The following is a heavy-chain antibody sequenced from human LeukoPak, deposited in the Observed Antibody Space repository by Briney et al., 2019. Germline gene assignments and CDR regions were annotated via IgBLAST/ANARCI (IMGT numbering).Heavy chain of an antibody. CDR2: TYYRSKWYN. CDR3: ARGPWSGNCKDKNIFDY. D-gene: IGHD3-3*01. Sequence: SPTLSLTCAISGDSVSSNSAAWDWIRQSPSRGLEWLGRTYYRSKWYNDYAVSVKSRITINPDTSKNQFSLQLKSVTPEDTAVYYCARGPWSGNCKDKNIFDYWGQGTLVTVSS. J-gene: IGHJ4*02. CDR1: GDSVSSNSAA. V-gene: IGHV6-1*01.